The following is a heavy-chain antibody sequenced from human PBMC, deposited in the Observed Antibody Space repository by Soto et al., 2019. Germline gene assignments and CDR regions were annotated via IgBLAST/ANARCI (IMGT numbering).Heavy chain of an antibody. Sequence: PGGSLRLSCAASGFTFSSYWMSWFRQAPGKGLEWVANIKQDGSEKYYVDSVKGRFTISRDNAKNSLYLQMNSLRAEDTAVYYCARGREYSGYDYEVYWGQGTLVTVSS. J-gene: IGHJ4*02. V-gene: IGHV3-7*01. D-gene: IGHD5-12*01. CDR3: ARGREYSGYDYEVY. CDR1: GFTFSSYW. CDR2: IKQDGSEK.